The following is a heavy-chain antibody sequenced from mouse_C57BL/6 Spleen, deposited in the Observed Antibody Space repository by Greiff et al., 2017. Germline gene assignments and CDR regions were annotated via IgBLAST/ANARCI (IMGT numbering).Heavy chain of an antibody. V-gene: IGHV1-50*01. CDR3: ARRGDYDPFAY. J-gene: IGHJ3*01. CDR2: IDPSDSYT. D-gene: IGHD2-4*01. Sequence: QVQLQQPGADLVKPGASVKLSCKASGYTFTSYWMQWVKQRPGQGLEWIGEIDPSDSYTNYNQKFKGKATLTVDTSSSTAYMQLSSLTSEDSAVYYCARRGDYDPFAYWGQGTLVTVSA. CDR1: GYTFTSYW.